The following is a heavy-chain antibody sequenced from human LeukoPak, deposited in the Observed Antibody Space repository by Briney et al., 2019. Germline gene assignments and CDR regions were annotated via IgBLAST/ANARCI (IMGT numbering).Heavy chain of an antibody. CDR3: ARGLKINCSSTSCYLIY. D-gene: IGHD2-2*01. CDR1: GYTFTSYD. Sequence: GASVKVSCKASGYTFTSYDINWLRQATGQGLEWMGWMNPNSGNTGYAQKFQGRVTITRNTSISTAYMELSSLRSEDTAVYYCARGLKINCSSTSCYLIYWGQGTLVTVSS. CDR2: MNPNSGNT. V-gene: IGHV1-8*03. J-gene: IGHJ4*02.